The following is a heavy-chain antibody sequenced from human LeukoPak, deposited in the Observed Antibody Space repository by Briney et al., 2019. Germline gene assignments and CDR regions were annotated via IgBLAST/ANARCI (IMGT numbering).Heavy chain of an antibody. CDR2: ISYDGSNK. J-gene: IGHJ4*02. D-gene: IGHD2-21*02. CDR1: GFTFSSYG. CDR3: AKQGGSIVVVTALPYYYFDY. V-gene: IGHV3-30*18. Sequence: GGSLTLSCAASGFTFSSYGMLWVRQSPGKGLEGVSVISYDGSNKYYADSVKGRFTTSRDNSKNTLYLKMNSLRAEDTAVYYCAKQGGSIVVVTALPYYYFDYWGQGTLVTVSS.